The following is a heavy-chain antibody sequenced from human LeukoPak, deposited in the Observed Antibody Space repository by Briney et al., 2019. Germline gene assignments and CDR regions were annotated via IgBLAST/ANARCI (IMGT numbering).Heavy chain of an antibody. J-gene: IGHJ4*02. Sequence: PTGGSLRLSCEASGSTFRDYWMTWVRQAPGKGLEWVANVKQDGTEKFYVDSVKGRFTISRDNGKNSLYLQMNGLRVEDTAIYYCARAGGTSWADYWGQGTLVTVSS. D-gene: IGHD6-13*01. CDR1: GSTFRDYW. V-gene: IGHV3-7*01. CDR3: ARAGGTSWADY. CDR2: VKQDGTEK.